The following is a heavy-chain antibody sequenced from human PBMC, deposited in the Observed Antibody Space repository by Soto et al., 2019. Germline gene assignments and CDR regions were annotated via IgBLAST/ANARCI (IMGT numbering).Heavy chain of an antibody. J-gene: IGHJ4*02. V-gene: IGHV4-34*01. CDR2: MNRSGST. CDR3: ARRSYGSGIHFDY. Sequence: SETLSLTCAVYGGSFSGYYWTWIRQPPGKGLEWIGEMNRSGSTNYNSSLKSRVTISVDTSQNQFSLNLSSVTAADTAVYYCARRSYGSGIHFDYWGQGTLVTVPS. D-gene: IGHD3-10*01. CDR1: GGSFSGYY.